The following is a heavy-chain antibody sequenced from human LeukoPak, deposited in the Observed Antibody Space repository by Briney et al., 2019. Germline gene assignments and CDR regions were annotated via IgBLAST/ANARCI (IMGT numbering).Heavy chain of an antibody. CDR3: ARDNGPSIRYGMDV. J-gene: IGHJ6*02. D-gene: IGHD2-8*01. CDR1: GGSISSYY. Sequence: SETLSLTCTVSGGSISSYYWSWIRQPAGKGLEWIGRIYTSGCTNYNPSLKSRVTMSVDTSKNQFSLKLSSVTAADTAVYYCARDNGPSIRYGMDVWGQGTTVTVSS. V-gene: IGHV4-4*07. CDR2: IYTSGCT.